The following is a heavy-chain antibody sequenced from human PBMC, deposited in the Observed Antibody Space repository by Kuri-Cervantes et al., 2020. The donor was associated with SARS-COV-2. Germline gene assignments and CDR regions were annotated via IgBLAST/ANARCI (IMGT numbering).Heavy chain of an antibody. D-gene: IGHD2-15*01. Sequence: GGSLRLSCAASGFTFSSYAMHWVRQAPGKGLEWVALISYDGSNKFYAGSVKGRFTVSRDNSKNTLYLQMNSLRAEDTAVYYCAKDQHGIVVVVAAIDYWGQGTLVTVSS. CDR3: AKDQHGIVVVVAAIDY. CDR1: GFTFSSYA. CDR2: ISYDGSNK. J-gene: IGHJ4*02. V-gene: IGHV3-30*04.